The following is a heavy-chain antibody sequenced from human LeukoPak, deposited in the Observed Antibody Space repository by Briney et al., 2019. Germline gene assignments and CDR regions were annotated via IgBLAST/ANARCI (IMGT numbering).Heavy chain of an antibody. Sequence: GGSLRLSCAVSGFTVSNSYMSWVRQAPGKGLEWVSVIYSDGSTYYIDSVKGRFTISRDNSRDTLYLQMNSLRAEDTAVYYCARASIVATITSIDYWGQGTLVTVSS. J-gene: IGHJ4*02. CDR1: GFTVSNSY. CDR2: IYSDGST. V-gene: IGHV3-53*01. CDR3: ARASIVATITSIDY. D-gene: IGHD5-12*01.